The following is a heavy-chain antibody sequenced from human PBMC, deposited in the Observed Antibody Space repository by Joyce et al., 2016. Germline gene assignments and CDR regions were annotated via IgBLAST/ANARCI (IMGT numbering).Heavy chain of an antibody. CDR3: ARERGGGMSAVDI. V-gene: IGHV3-13*05. J-gene: IGHJ3*02. CDR2: IGNAGDP. CDR1: GFTFSAYE. Sequence: AATGFTFSAYEIHWVCQTTGKGLEWVSAIGNAGDPYYAGSVKGRFTISRENAKSSLFLQMNSLRAEDTAVYYCARERGGGMSAVDIWGQGTMVTVSS. D-gene: IGHD3-16*01.